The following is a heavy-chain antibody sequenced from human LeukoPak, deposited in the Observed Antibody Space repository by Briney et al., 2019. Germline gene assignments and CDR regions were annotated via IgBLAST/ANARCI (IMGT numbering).Heavy chain of an antibody. V-gene: IGHV3-30*02. D-gene: IGHD3-10*01. CDR2: IRYNGSHK. J-gene: IGHJ4*02. CDR1: GFTFSNYG. Sequence: PGGSLRLSCAASGFTFSNYGMRWVRQAPGKGLEWVAVIRYNGSHKSYADSLKGRFLISRDNSKNTLYLQMNSLRAEATAVYYCAKDGDAYYGSGSYSDYWGQGTLVTVSS. CDR3: AKDGDAYYGSGSYSDY.